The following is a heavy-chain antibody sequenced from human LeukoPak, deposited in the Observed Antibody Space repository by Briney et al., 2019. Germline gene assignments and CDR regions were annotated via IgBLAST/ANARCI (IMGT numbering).Heavy chain of an antibody. D-gene: IGHD5-24*01. CDR2: IYTSGST. V-gene: IGHV4-4*07. CDR1: GGSISSYY. CDR3: ARGRRDGYNGDFDY. J-gene: IGHJ4*02. Sequence: SETLSLTCTVSGGSISSYYWSWIRQPAGKGLEWIGRIYTSGSTNYNPSLKSRVTMSVDTSKNLFSLKLSSVTAADTAVYYCARGRRDGYNGDFDYWGQGTLVTVSS.